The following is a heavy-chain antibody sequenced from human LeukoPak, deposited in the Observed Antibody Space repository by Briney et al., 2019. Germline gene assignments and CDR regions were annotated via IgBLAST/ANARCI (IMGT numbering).Heavy chain of an antibody. CDR2: ISSSISYI. V-gene: IGHV3-21*01. CDR1: GFTFSSYS. CDR3: ARRGVYCSSTSCQIPYGMDV. D-gene: IGHD2-2*01. J-gene: IGHJ6*02. Sequence: GGSLRLSCAASGFTFSSYSMNWVRLAPGKGLEWVSSISSSISYIYYADSVKGRFTISRDNAKNSLYLQMNSLRAEDTAVYYCARRGVYCSSTSCQIPYGMDVWGQGTTVTVSS.